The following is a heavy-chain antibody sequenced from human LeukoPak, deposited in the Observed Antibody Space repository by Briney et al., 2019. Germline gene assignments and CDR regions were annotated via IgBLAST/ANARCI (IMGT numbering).Heavy chain of an antibody. CDR2: ITTSGATT. V-gene: IGHV3-23*01. CDR1: GFTFSSYG. D-gene: IGHD3-22*01. J-gene: IGHJ4*02. Sequence: RPGGSLRLSCAASGFTFSSYGMSWVRQAPGKGLEWVSFITTSGATTSYADSVKGRFTISRDNPRNTLYMQMNSLRDEDTALYYCAIMHGYYDGSDYWVQWGQGTLVTVSS. CDR3: AIMHGYYDGSDYWVQ.